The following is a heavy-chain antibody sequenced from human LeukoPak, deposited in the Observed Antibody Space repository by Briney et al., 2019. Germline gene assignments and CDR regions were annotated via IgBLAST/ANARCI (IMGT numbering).Heavy chain of an antibody. Sequence: ASVKVCCKASGYTFTSYDINWVRQATGQGLERMGWMNPNSGNTGYAQKFQGRVTMTRDTSISTAYMELSRPRSDDTAVYYCARVDYYASSGPFDYWGQGTLVTVSS. CDR3: ARVDYYASSGPFDY. CDR2: MNPNSGNT. V-gene: IGHV1-8*01. J-gene: IGHJ4*02. CDR1: GYTFTSYD. D-gene: IGHD3-22*01.